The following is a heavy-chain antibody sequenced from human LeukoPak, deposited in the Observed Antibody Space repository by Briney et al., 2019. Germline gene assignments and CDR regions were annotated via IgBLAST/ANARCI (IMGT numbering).Heavy chain of an antibody. J-gene: IGHJ4*02. CDR2: IYYSRST. CDR3: ARHGYTRGAFDY. D-gene: IGHD6-13*01. V-gene: IGHV4-39*01. Sequence: SETLSLTCTVSGGSISTSSYYWGWIRQPPGKGLEWIGSIYYSRSTYYNPSLKSRVTVSVDTSKKQFSLKLSSVTAADTAVYYCARHGYTRGAFDYWGQGTLVTVSS. CDR1: GGSISTSSYY.